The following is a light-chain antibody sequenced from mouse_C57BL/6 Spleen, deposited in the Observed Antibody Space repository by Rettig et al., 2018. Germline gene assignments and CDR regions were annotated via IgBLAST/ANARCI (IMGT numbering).Light chain of an antibody. CDR2: NTK. CDR1: ENIYSY. CDR3: QHHYGIPRT. Sequence: DIQMTQSPASLSASVGETVTITCRASENIYSYLAWYQQKQGKSPQLLVYNTKTLAEGVPSRFSGSGSGTQFSLKINSLQPEDSGSYNCQHHYGIPRTFGGGTKLEIK. V-gene: IGKV12-44*01. J-gene: IGKJ1*01.